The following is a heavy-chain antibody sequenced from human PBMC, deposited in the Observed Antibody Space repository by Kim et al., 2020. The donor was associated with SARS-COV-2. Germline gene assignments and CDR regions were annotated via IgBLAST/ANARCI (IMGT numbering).Heavy chain of an antibody. J-gene: IGHJ4*02. Sequence: SETLSLTCTVSGGSISSYYWSWIRQPPGKGLEWIGYIYYSGSTNYNPSLKSRVTISVDTSKNQFSLKLSSVTAADTAVYYCARALTDDYGDYGAGLGYWGQGTLVTVSS. V-gene: IGHV4-59*01. CDR1: GGSISSYY. CDR2: IYYSGST. D-gene: IGHD4-17*01. CDR3: ARALTDDYGDYGAGLGY.